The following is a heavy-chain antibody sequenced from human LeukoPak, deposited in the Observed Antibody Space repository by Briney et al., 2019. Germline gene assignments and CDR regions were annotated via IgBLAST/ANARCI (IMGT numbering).Heavy chain of an antibody. D-gene: IGHD3-3*01. J-gene: IGHJ6*02. CDR1: GFTFSSYG. CDR3: AKDRIHYDFWSGYYNYYYYGMDV. Sequence: PGGSLRLSCAVSGFTFSSYGTHWVRQAPGKGLEWLTVISYDGSNKHYADSVKGRFTISRDNSKNTLYLQMNSLRAEDTAVYYCAKDRIHYDFWSGYYNYYYYGMDVWGQGTTVTVSS. V-gene: IGHV3-33*05. CDR2: ISYDGSNK.